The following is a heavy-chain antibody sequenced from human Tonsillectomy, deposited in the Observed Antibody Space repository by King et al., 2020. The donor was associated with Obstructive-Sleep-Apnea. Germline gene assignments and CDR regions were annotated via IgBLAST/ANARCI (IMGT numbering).Heavy chain of an antibody. CDR3: ARDVTYYYGSGDHYMEEGHDWPDP. J-gene: IGHJ5*02. CDR2: IYGSGST. D-gene: IGHD3-10*01. Sequence: VQLQESGPGLVKPSETLSLTCTVSGGSINNDYWSWIRQPAGKGLEWIGRIYGSGSTNYNPSLKSRVTMSLDTSKNQFSLKLSSVTAADTAVYYCARDVTYYYGSGDHYMEEGHDWPDPWGQGTLVTVSS. CDR1: GGSINNDY. V-gene: IGHV4-4*07.